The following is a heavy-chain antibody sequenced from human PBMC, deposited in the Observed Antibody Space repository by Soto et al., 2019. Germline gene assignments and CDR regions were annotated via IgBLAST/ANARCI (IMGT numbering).Heavy chain of an antibody. V-gene: IGHV2-5*02. CDR2: AYWDDDK. CDR3: AHRKLVTFFGVVTQTDVWFDS. D-gene: IGHD3-3*01. Sequence: QITLKESGPTLVNPTQTLTLTCTFSGFSLSTSGAAVGWIRQPPGKALEWLALAYWDDDKRDSPSIKNRVTLPKDTSKNQVVLTLTNAEPVDTATYYCAHRKLVTFFGVVTQTDVWFDSWGQGTLVTVPS. CDR1: GFSLSTSGAA. J-gene: IGHJ5*01.